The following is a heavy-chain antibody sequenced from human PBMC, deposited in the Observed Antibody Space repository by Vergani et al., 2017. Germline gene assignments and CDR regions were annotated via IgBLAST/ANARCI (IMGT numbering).Heavy chain of an antibody. Sequence: EVQLVQSGAEVKKPGESLKISCKTSGYSFTNYWIGWVRQMPGKGLEWMGIIYPGDSDTRYSPSFQGQVTISADKSISTAYLQWSSLKASDTAMYYCARYNRDIVVVPAARKGFDPWGQGTLVTVSS. V-gene: IGHV5-51*03. CDR2: IYPGDSDT. J-gene: IGHJ5*02. CDR3: ARYNRDIVVVPAARKGFDP. D-gene: IGHD2-2*01. CDR1: GYSFTNYW.